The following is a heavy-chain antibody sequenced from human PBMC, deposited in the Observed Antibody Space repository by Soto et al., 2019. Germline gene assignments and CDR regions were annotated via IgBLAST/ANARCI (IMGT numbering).Heavy chain of an antibody. V-gene: IGHV4-59*01. CDR2: IYYSGST. CDR1: GGSISSYC. J-gene: IGHJ5*02. D-gene: IGHD6-13*01. CDR3: AREAAAGPNWFDP. Sequence: SETLSLTCTVSGGSISSYCWSWIRQPPGKGLEWIGYIYYSGSTNYNPSLKSRVTISVDTSKNQFSLKLSSVTAADTAVYCCAREAAAGPNWFDPWGQGTLVTVSS.